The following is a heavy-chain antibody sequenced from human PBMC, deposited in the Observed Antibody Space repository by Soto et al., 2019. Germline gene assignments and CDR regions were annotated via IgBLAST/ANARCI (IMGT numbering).Heavy chain of an antibody. V-gene: IGHV3-15*01. CDR2: IKSGTDGGTT. J-gene: IGHJ4*02. CDR1: GFTFSNTW. CDR3: TTFTYGCPYS. Sequence: GGSLRLSCAASGFTFSNTWMSWVRQAPGKGLEWVGRIKSGTDGGTTDYAAPVKGRFTVSRDDSMNTLYLQMNSLKTEDTAVYYCTTFTYGCPYSWGQGALVTVSS. D-gene: IGHD4-17*01.